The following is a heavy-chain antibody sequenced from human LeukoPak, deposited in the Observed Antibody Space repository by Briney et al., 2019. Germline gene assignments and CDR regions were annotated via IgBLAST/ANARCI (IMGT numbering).Heavy chain of an antibody. Sequence: SETLSLTCTVSGGSISSYYWSWIGQPPGKGLEWIGYIYYSGSTNYNPYLKSRVTISVDTSKNQFSLKLSSVTAADTAVYYCARMDYDFWSGQPFDYWGQGTLVTVSS. D-gene: IGHD3-3*01. CDR3: ARMDYDFWSGQPFDY. V-gene: IGHV4-59*01. CDR2: IYYSGST. J-gene: IGHJ4*02. CDR1: GGSISSYY.